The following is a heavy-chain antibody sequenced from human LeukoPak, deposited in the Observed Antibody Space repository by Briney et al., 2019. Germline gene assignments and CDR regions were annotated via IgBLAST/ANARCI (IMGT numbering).Heavy chain of an antibody. CDR1: GGSFSGYC. D-gene: IGHD2-15*01. CDR3: ARVRLGVVVVVAATEFDY. J-gene: IGHJ4*02. V-gene: IGHV4-34*01. Sequence: SETLSLTGAVYGGSFSGYCWSWIRQPPGKGLEWIGEINHSGSTNYNPSLKSRVTISVDTSKNQFSLKLSSVTAADTAVYYCARVRLGVVVVVAATEFDYWGQGTLVTVSS. CDR2: INHSGST.